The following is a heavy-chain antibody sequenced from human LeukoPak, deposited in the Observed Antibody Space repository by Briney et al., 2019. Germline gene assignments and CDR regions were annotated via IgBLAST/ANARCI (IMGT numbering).Heavy chain of an antibody. CDR1: GFTLAAFG. J-gene: IGHJ5*02. D-gene: IGHD3-10*01. CDR3: TRDREYWFDP. CDR2: ITKNGRTA. Sequence: GGSLRLSCTASGFTLAAFGMSWVRQAPGKGLEWVSGITKNGRTAKLADSVRGRFTISRDNSKNTLYLQMNSLRAEDTAVYYCTRDREYWFDPWGQGTLVTVSS. V-gene: IGHV3-23*01.